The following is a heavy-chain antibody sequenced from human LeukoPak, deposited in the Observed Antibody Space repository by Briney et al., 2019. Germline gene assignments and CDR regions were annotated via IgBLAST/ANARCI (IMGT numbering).Heavy chain of an antibody. D-gene: IGHD3-3*01. V-gene: IGHV3-21*01. CDR3: ARLDFWSGENYYYYYMDV. Sequence: GGSLRLPCAASGFTFNTYTINWVRQAPGKGLEWVSSISSSSSYIYYADSVKGRFTISRDNAKNSLYLQMNSLRAEDTAVYYCARLDFWSGENYYYYYMDVWGKGTTVTVSS. CDR2: ISSSSSYI. J-gene: IGHJ6*03. CDR1: GFTFNTYT.